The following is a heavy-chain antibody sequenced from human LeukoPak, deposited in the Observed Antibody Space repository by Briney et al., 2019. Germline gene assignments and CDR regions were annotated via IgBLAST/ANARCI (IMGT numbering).Heavy chain of an antibody. CDR2: THHTGNT. D-gene: IGHD3-10*01. V-gene: IGHV4-31*03. J-gene: IGHJ4*02. Sequence: SQTLSLTCTVSGASINSNDQYWSCIRQHPGKGLEGIGYTHHTGNTYYNPSLKSRLTISVDTSRNQFYLKLSSVTAADTPVYCATYGGVRGLSFDYWGQGTLVTVSS. CDR3: ATYGGVRGLSFDY. CDR1: GASINSNDQY.